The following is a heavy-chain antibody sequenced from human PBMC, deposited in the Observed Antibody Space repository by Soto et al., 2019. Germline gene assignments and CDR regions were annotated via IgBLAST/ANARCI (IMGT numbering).Heavy chain of an antibody. D-gene: IGHD6-19*01. V-gene: IGHV3-11*06. CDR2: ISSSSSYT. CDR3: ARVTIAVAGELDY. CDR1: GFAFSDYY. J-gene: IGHJ4*02. Sequence: GGSLRLSCAASGFAFSDYYMSWIRQAPGKGLEWVSYISSSSSYTNYADSVKGRFTISRDNAKNSLYLQMNSLRAEDTAVYYCARVTIAVAGELDYWGQGTLVTVSS.